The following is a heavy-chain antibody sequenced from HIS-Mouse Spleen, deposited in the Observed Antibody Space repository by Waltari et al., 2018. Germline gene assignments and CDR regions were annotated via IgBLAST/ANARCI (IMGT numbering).Heavy chain of an antibody. V-gene: IGHV3-7*01. CDR3: ARERRGPGWFDP. D-gene: IGHD5-12*01. Sequence: EVQLVESGGGLVQPGGSRRLSCAASGSTFRGYWMSWVRQAPGKGLEWVANIKQDGSEKYYVASVKGRFTISRDNAKNSLYLQMNSLRAEDTAVYYCARERRGPGWFDPWGQGTLVTVSS. CDR1: GSTFRGYW. CDR2: IKQDGSEK. J-gene: IGHJ5*02.